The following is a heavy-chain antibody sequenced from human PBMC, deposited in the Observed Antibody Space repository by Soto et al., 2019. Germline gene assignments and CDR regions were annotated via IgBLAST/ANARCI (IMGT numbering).Heavy chain of an antibody. J-gene: IGHJ6*02. D-gene: IGHD3-3*01. Sequence: SVKVSCKASGFTFTSSAVQCVRQARGQRLEWIGWIVVGSGNTNYAQKFQERATITRDMSTSTAYMELSSLRSEDTAVYYCARDTIFGVVIEYGMDVWGQGTTVTVSS. CDR3: ARDTIFGVVIEYGMDV. CDR1: GFTFTSSA. CDR2: IVVGSGNT. V-gene: IGHV1-58*01.